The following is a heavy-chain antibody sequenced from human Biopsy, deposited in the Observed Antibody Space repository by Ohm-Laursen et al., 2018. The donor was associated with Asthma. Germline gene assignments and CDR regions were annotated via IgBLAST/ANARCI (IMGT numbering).Heavy chain of an antibody. CDR3: ARGPELDV. CDR2: TNERGVT. CDR1: PGSFSGFF. V-gene: IGHV4-34*01. J-gene: IGHJ6*02. Sequence: SDTLSLTCYVYPGSFSGFFWTWIRQSPGKGLEWIGETNERGVTNNNPSLKSRVIISIDTYWNRVSLKLTSVTAADTAVYYCARGPELDVWGQGTTVTASS.